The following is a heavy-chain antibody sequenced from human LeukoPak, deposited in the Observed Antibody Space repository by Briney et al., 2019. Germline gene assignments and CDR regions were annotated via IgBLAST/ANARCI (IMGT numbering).Heavy chain of an antibody. CDR1: GGSISSYY. J-gene: IGHJ4*02. CDR2: IYYSGST. V-gene: IGHV4-59*12. Sequence: SETLSLTCTVSGGSISSYYWSWIRQPPEKGLEWIGYIYYSGSTNYNPSLKSRVTISVDTSKNQFSLKLSSVTAADTAVYYCARGLTGGDYYFDYWGQGTLVTVSS. CDR3: ARGLTGGDYYFDY. D-gene: IGHD2-21*01.